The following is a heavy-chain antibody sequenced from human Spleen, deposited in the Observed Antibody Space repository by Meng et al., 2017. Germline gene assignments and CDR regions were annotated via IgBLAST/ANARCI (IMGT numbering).Heavy chain of an antibody. CDR3: ARARDNSGWEYNWFDP. V-gene: IGHV1-18*01. D-gene: IGHD5-12*01. J-gene: IGHJ5*02. Sequence: QGQLVEAGAGVKKPGASVKVSCDASGYTLSSDGFSWVRQAPGQGLEWLGWINVYNGKTDYALKFQDRVTMTTDTFTNTAYMELRSLRSDDTAVYYCARARDNSGWEYNWFDPWGQGTLVTVSS. CDR2: INVYNGKT. CDR1: GYTLSSDG.